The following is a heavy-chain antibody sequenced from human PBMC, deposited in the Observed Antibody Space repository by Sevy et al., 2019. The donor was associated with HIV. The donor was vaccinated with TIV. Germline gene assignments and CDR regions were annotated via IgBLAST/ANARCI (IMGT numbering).Heavy chain of an antibody. D-gene: IGHD3-10*01. CDR1: GLTFSSYA. J-gene: IGHJ4*02. CDR3: AKSKYYYGSGSYCDY. Sequence: GGSLRLSCEASGLTFSSYAMHWVRQAPGKGLEWLGVISHEGSRKDYADSVKGRFTISRDNSKNTPYLQMNSLRTEDTAVYYCAKSKYYYGSGSYCDYWGQGTLVTVSS. V-gene: IGHV3-30-3*02. CDR2: ISHEGSRK.